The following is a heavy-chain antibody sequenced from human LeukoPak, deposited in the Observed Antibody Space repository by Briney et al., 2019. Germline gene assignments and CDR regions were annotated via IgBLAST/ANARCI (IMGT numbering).Heavy chain of an antibody. CDR3: ARDRDDSLDF. CDR1: GYTFSAYY. CDR2: ISPISGDT. Sequence: ASVKVSCTASGYTFSAYYMHWVRQAPGQGLEWMGWISPISGDTNYAQKFQGRVTLTSDTSISTVFMDLSRLTSDDTAVYYCARDRDDSLDFWGQGTLVTVSS. V-gene: IGHV1-2*02. D-gene: IGHD3-9*01. J-gene: IGHJ4*02.